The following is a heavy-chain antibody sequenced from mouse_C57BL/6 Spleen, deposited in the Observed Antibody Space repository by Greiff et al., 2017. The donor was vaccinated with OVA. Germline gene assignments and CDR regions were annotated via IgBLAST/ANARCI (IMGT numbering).Heavy chain of an antibody. J-gene: IGHJ4*01. CDR1: GFTFSDYG. Sequence: EVQLQQSGGGLVKPGGSLKLSCAASGFTFSDYGMHWVRQAPEKGLEWVAYISSGSSTIYYADTVKGRFTISRDNAKNTLFLQMTSLRSEDTAMYYCARIWFITTSIDYWGQGTSVTVSS. D-gene: IGHD1-1*01. V-gene: IGHV5-17*01. CDR2: ISSGSSTI. CDR3: ARIWFITTSIDY.